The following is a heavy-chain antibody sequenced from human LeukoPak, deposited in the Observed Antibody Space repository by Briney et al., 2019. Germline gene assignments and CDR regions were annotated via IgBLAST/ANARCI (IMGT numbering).Heavy chain of an antibody. CDR3: ARSTDYYDTSGYLTYYFDY. V-gene: IGHV3-48*04. CDR1: GFTFSSYS. D-gene: IGHD3-22*01. CDR2: ISSSGNSI. Sequence: PGGSLRLSCAASGFTFSSYSMNWVRQAPGKGLEWVSYISSSGNSIYYADSVKGRFTISRDNAKNSLYLQMNSLRAEDTAVYYCARSTDYYDTSGYLTYYFDYWGQGTLVTVSS. J-gene: IGHJ4*02.